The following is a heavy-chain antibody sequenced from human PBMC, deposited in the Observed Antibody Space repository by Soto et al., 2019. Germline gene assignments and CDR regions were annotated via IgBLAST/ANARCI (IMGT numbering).Heavy chain of an antibody. CDR1: GFIFSDYA. J-gene: IGHJ5*02. Sequence: EVHLLESGGNLVQPGMSLKLSCAASGFIFSDYAMTWVRQAPGKGLAWVSTISGTRGRHRNTFYTASVKGRFTVTRDNSKNTLFLEMNSLRVEDTAVYYCVKTMSRLGCYDLNWLAPCGQGTLVTVSS. CDR2: ISGTRGRHRNT. CDR3: VKTMSRLGCYDLNWLAP. V-gene: IGHV3-23*01. D-gene: IGHD2-15*01.